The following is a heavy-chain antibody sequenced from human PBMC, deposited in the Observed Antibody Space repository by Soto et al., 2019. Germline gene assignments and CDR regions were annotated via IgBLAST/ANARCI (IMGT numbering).Heavy chain of an antibody. J-gene: IGHJ6*02. V-gene: IGHV1-69*04. Sequence: SVKVSCKASGGTFSSYTISWVRQAPGQGLEWMGRIIPILGIANYAQKFQGRVTITADKSTSTAYMELSRLRSDDTAVYYCARDRKYGSSNVDYYYYGMDVWGQGTTVTVSS. CDR3: ARDRKYGSSNVDYYYYGMDV. D-gene: IGHD6-6*01. CDR2: IIPILGIA. CDR1: GGTFSSYT.